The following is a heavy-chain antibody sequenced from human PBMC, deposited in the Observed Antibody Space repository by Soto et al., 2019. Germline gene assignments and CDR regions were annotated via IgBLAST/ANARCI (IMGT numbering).Heavy chain of an antibody. V-gene: IGHV1-69*13. J-gene: IGHJ6*02. CDR1: GCTFSSYA. D-gene: IGHD3-22*01. CDR2: IIPIFGTA. CDR3: AGPYYYDSSGYYRGAYYYYGMDV. Sequence: ASEKVSCKASGCTFSSYAISWVRQAPGQGLEWMGGIIPIFGTANYAQKFQGRVTITADESTSTAYMELSSLRSEDTAVYYCAGPYYYDSSGYYRGAYYYYGMDVWGQGTTVTVSS.